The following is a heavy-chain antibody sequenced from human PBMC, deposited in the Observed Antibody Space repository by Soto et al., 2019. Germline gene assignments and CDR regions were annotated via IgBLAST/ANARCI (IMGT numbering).Heavy chain of an antibody. J-gene: IGHJ6*02. V-gene: IGHV3-7*01. CDR3: ARPYRRDYYYGMDV. Sequence: GGSLRLSCAASGFTFSSYWMSWVRQAPGKGLEGVANIKQDGSEKYYVDSVKGRFTISRDNAKNSLYLQMNSLRAEDTAVYYCARPYRRDYYYGMDVWGQGTTVTVSS. CDR1: GFTFSSYW. CDR2: IKQDGSEK.